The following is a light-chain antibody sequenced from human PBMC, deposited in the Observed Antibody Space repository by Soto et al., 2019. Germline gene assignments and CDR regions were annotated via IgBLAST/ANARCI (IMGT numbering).Light chain of an antibody. J-gene: IGKJ1*01. CDR1: QSVSSY. CDR3: QQRSNWPWT. CDR2: EAS. V-gene: IGKV3-11*01. Sequence: EIVLTQSPATLSLSPGERATLSCRASQSVSSYLAWYQQKPGQAPRLLMYEASTRATGIPARFSGGGSGTEFTLTISSLEPEDFAVYYCQQRSNWPWTFGQGTKVEIK.